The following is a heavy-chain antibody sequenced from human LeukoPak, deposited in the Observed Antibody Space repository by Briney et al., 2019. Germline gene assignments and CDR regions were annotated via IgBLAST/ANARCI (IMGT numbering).Heavy chain of an antibody. J-gene: IGHJ6*03. D-gene: IGHD6-13*01. V-gene: IGHV5-51*01. CDR3: ARHLAAAGTNYYYYMDV. Sequence: GESLKISCKGSGYSFTTYWIGWVRQMPGKGLEWMGIIYPGDSDIRYSPSFQGQVTISADKSISTAYLQWSSLKASDTAMYYCARHLAAAGTNYYYYMDVRGKGTTVTVSS. CDR1: GYSFTTYW. CDR2: IYPGDSDI.